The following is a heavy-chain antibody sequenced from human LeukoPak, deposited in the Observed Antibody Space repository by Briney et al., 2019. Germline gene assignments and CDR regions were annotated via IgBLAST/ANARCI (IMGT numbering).Heavy chain of an antibody. J-gene: IGHJ6*04. D-gene: IGHD3-10*01. Sequence: ASVKVSCKASGGTFSSYDINWVRQATGQGLEWMGWMNPNSGNTGYAQKFQGRVTMTRNTSISTAYMELSSLRSEDTAVYYCARGRGRRLLWFGESSGMDVWGKGTTVTISS. CDR3: ARGRGRRLLWFGESSGMDV. V-gene: IGHV1-8*02. CDR2: MNPNSGNT. CDR1: GGTFSSYD.